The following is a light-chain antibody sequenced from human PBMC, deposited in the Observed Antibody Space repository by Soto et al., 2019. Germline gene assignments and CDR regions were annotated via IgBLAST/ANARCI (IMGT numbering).Light chain of an antibody. V-gene: IGLV2-18*02. CDR2: DVN. CDR1: SSDVGSFNR. J-gene: IGLJ1*01. Sequence: SVLTQPPSVSGSPGQSVAISCTGTSSDVGSFNRVSWYQQSPGTAPKLMIYDVNNRPSGVPDRFSGSKSGNAASLTISGLQAEDESDYYCSSFTTSDTYVFGTGTKVTVL. CDR3: SSFTTSDTYV.